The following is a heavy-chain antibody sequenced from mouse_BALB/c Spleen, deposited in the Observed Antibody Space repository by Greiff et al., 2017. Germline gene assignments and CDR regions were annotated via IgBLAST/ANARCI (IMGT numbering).Heavy chain of an antibody. J-gene: IGHJ3*01. V-gene: IGHV5-9-3*01. CDR3: ARQVDDYDENWFAY. Sequence: EVQLVESGGGLVKPGGSLKLSCAASGFTFSSYAMSWVRQTPEKRLEWVATISSGGSYTYYPDSVKGRFTISRDNAKNTLYLQMSSLRSEDTAMYYCARQVDDYDENWFAYWGQGTLVTVSA. CDR2: ISSGGSYT. CDR1: GFTFSSYA. D-gene: IGHD2-4*01.